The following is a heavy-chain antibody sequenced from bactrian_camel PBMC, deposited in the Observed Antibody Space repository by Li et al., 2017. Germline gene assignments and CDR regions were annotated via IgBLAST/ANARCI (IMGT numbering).Heavy chain of an antibody. J-gene: IGHJ4*01. D-gene: IGHD5*01. CDR3: AADFENRRCYPGPWYADRGYTY. CDR2: IDSDGTT. Sequence: VQLVESGGGSVQSGGSLTLSCATDAVTFGGNCMGWFRQAPGKEREGVAAIDSDGTTAYADSVKGRFTISEDKNQNTLYLQMNDLKTEDTAVYYCAADFENRRCYPGPWYADRGYTYWGQGTQVTVS. CDR1: AVTFGGNC. V-gene: IGHV3S55*01.